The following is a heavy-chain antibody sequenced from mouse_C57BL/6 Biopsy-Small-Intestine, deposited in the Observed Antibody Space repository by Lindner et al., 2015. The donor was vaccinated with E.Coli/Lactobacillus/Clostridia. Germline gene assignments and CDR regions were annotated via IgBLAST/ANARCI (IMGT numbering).Heavy chain of an antibody. CDR3: ARGLLGPEWYFDV. Sequence: VQLQESGAELVKPGASVKLSCTASGFNIKDYYMHWVKQRTEQGLEWIGRIDPEDGETKYAPKFQGKATITADASSNTAYLQLSSLTSEDTAVYYCARGLLGPEWYFDVWGTGTTVTVSS. CDR2: IDPEDGET. CDR1: GFNIKDYY. V-gene: IGHV14-2*01. J-gene: IGHJ1*03. D-gene: IGHD2-3*01.